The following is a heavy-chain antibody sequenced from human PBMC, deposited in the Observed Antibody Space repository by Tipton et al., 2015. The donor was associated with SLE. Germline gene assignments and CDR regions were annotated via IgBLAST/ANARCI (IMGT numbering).Heavy chain of an antibody. CDR2: IYYSGNT. CDR1: GGSISSRTYY. V-gene: IGHV4-39*07. Sequence: TLSLTCNVSGGSISSRTYYWGWIRQPPGKGLEWIGTIYYSGNTYYNPSLKGRVNISVVTSKNQFSLKLRSVTAADTAAYYCAKSPRNDFWSGYYAFDIWGQGTVVTVSS. J-gene: IGHJ3*02. D-gene: IGHD3-3*01. CDR3: AKSPRNDFWSGYYAFDI.